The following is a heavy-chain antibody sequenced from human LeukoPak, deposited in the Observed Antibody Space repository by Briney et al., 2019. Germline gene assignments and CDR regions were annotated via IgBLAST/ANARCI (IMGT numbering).Heavy chain of an antibody. V-gene: IGHV1-8*03. CDR3: GRAYYYYYMDV. Sequence: ASVKVSCKASGYTFTSYDINWVRQATGQGLEWMGWMNPNSGNTGYAQKFQGRVTITRNTSISTAYMELSSLRSEDTAVYYCGRAYYYYYMDVWGKGTTVTVSS. CDR1: GYTFTSYD. J-gene: IGHJ6*03. CDR2: MNPNSGNT.